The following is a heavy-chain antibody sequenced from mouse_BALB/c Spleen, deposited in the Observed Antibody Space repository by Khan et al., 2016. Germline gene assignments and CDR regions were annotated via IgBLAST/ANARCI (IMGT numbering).Heavy chain of an antibody. J-gene: IGHJ4*01. Sequence: EVALVASGGGLVQPGGSRKLSCAASGFTFSSFGMNWVRQAPEKGLEWVAYLSSGSSNIYYADTVKGRFPISRYNPENPLCLQMTSLRSEDTAMYYCARYDVDNYAMDYWGQGTSVTVSS. CDR2: LSSGSSNI. CDR3: ARYDVDNYAMDY. V-gene: IGHV5-17*02. CDR1: GFTFSSFG. D-gene: IGHD2-12*01.